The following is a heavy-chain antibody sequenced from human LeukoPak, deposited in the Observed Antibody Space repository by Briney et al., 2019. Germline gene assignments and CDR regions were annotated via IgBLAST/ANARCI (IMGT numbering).Heavy chain of an antibody. V-gene: IGHV3-21*04. D-gene: IGHD5-12*01. CDR3: AKDQISGYDYVPQDY. Sequence: PGGSLRLSCAASGFTFSTYSMNWVRQAPGKGLEWVSSISSSSNYIYYADSVKGRITISRDNAKNSLYLQMNSLRAEDTAVYYCAKDQISGYDYVPQDYWGQGTLVTVSS. CDR1: GFTFSTYS. J-gene: IGHJ4*02. CDR2: ISSSSNYI.